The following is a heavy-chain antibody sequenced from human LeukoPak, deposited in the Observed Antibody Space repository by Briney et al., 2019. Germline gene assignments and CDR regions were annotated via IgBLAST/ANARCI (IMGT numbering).Heavy chain of an antibody. CDR2: VGGSGTST. V-gene: IGHV3-23*01. CDR1: GFTFSSYA. J-gene: IGHJ6*02. CDR3: AKTSQGHPPYYCSMDV. Sequence: GGSLRLSCAASGFTFSSYAMIWVRQAPGKGLEWVSAVGGSGTSTFYADSVKGRFTISRDNSKNTLYLQMNSLRAEDTAVYYCAKTSQGHPPYYCSMDVWGQGTTVTVSS.